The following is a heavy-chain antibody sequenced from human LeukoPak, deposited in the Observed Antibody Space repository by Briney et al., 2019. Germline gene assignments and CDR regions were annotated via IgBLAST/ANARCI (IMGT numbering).Heavy chain of an antibody. V-gene: IGHV3-30*18. CDR2: ISYDGSNK. Sequence: PGRSLRLSCAASGFTFSSYGMHWVRQAPGKGLEWVAVISYDGSNKYYADSVKGRFTISRDNSKNTLYQQMNSLRAEDTAVYYCAKSLDTAMDYWGQGTLVTVSS. J-gene: IGHJ4*02. CDR1: GFTFSSYG. D-gene: IGHD5-18*01. CDR3: AKSLDTAMDY.